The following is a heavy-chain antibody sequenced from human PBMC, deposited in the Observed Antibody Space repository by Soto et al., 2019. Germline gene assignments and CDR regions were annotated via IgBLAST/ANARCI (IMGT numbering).Heavy chain of an antibody. V-gene: IGHV4-4*02. J-gene: IGHJ4*02. D-gene: IGHD1-26*01. CDR3: ARVYSGSYSDS. CDR2: IFQSGST. CDR1: GGSISSNNW. Sequence: SETLSLTCAVSGGSISSNNWWSWVRQPPGKGLEWIGEIFQSGSTYYSPSLKSRVTITVDKSKNHFSLNLTSVTAADTAVYYCARVYSGSYSDSWGQGTLVTVSS.